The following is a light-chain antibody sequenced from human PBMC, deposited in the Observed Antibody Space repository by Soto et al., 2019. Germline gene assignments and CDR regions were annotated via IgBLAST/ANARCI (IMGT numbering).Light chain of an antibody. Sequence: QSVLTQPASVSGSPGQSTTISCTGTSSDVGGYNYVSWYQHHPGKAPKLMIYDVSNRPSGVPNRFSGSKSGNTASLTISGLQPEDEADYYCSSYTTSNTRQIVFGTGTKVTVL. CDR1: SSDVGGYNY. V-gene: IGLV2-14*03. CDR2: DVS. CDR3: SSYTTSNTRQIV. J-gene: IGLJ1*01.